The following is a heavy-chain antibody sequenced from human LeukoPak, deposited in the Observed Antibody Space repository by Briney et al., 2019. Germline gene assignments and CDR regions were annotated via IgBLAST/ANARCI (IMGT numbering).Heavy chain of an antibody. CDR1: EFSVGSNY. V-gene: IGHV3-23*01. CDR3: AKDLPYSGYDGPYYDY. CDR2: ISGSGGST. J-gene: IGHJ4*02. D-gene: IGHD5-12*01. Sequence: GGSLRLSCAASEFSVGSNYMTWVRQAPGKGLEWVSAISGSGGSTYYADSVKGRFTISRDNSKNTLYLQMNSLRAEDTAVYYCAKDLPYSGYDGPYYDYWGQGTLVTVSS.